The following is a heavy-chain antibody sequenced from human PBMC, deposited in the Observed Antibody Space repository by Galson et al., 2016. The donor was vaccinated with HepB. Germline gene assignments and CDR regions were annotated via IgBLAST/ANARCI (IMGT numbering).Heavy chain of an antibody. J-gene: IGHJ4*02. CDR1: GFTFSSYA. CDR3: AKGLYGDYSYFDD. CDR2: IAGSGAPT. V-gene: IGHV3-23*01. Sequence: SLRLSCAASGFTFSSYAMNWVRQAPGKGLEWVAAIAGSGAPTNYADSVKGRFTISSDNSKNTLYLQMNSLRAEDTAVYYCAKGLYGDYSYFDDWGQGTLVTVSS. D-gene: IGHD4-17*01.